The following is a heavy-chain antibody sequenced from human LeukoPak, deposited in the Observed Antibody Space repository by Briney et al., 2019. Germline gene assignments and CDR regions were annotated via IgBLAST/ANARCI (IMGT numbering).Heavy chain of an antibody. D-gene: IGHD6-13*01. CDR3: ARGGSRSSLNHFDY. J-gene: IGHJ4*02. Sequence: PSETLSLTCTVSRGSISSYYWSWIRQPPGKGLEWIGYIYYSGSTNYNPSLESRVTISVDPSKSQFSLKLASVSAADTAVYYCARGGSRSSLNHFDYWGQGTLVTVSP. CDR1: RGSISSYY. CDR2: IYYSGST. V-gene: IGHV4-59*01.